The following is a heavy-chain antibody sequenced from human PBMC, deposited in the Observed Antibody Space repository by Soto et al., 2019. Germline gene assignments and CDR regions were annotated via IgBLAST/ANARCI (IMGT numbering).Heavy chain of an antibody. Sequence: QVQLVESGGDVVQPGRSLRLSCAASGFTFSSYGMHWVRQAPGKGLEWVAVIWYDGSNKYYADSVKGRFTISRDNSKNTLYLQMNSLRAEDTAVYYCAGGYDSSGYYHGWGQGTLVTVSS. CDR2: IWYDGSNK. CDR3: AGGYDSSGYYHG. J-gene: IGHJ4*02. V-gene: IGHV3-33*01. CDR1: GFTFSSYG. D-gene: IGHD3-22*01.